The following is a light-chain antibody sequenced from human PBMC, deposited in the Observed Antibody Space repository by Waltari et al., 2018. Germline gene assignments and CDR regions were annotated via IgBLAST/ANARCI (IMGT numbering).Light chain of an antibody. CDR1: SGHIGSYNS. J-gene: IGLJ3*02. Sequence: QSALTQPASVSGSPRQSIPFSCTATSGHIGSYNSVSWYQQYPGKAHKLMISDVRKRPSGVSNRFSGSKSGNTASLTISGLQAEDEADYYCSSYTTSSTWVFGGGTKLTVL. CDR2: DVR. CDR3: SSYTTSSTWV. V-gene: IGLV2-14*01.